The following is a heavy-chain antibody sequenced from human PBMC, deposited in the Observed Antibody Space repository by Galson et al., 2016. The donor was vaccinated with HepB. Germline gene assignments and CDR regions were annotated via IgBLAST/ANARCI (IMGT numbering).Heavy chain of an antibody. J-gene: IGHJ6*02. CDR3: AKITMVQGGFFYYGMDV. CDR2: ISGSGGST. Sequence: SLRLSCAASGLTFSSYAMSWVRQAPGKGLEWVSTISGSGGSTYYADSVKGRFTISRDNSKNTLYLQMNSLRAEDTDVYYCAKITMVQGGFFYYGMDVWGQGTTVTVSS. CDR1: GLTFSSYA. D-gene: IGHD3-10*01. V-gene: IGHV3-23*01.